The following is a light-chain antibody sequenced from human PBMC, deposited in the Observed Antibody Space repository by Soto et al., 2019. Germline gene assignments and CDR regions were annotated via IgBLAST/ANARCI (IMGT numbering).Light chain of an antibody. J-gene: IGLJ2*01. V-gene: IGLV4-69*01. CDR2: LNSVGSH. CDR3: QTWVTGTYVV. CDR1: SGHSSYA. Sequence: QPVLTQSPSASASLGASVKLTCTLSSGHSSYAIAWHQQQPEKGPRYLMKLNSVGSHSKGDGIPDRFSGSSSGAERYLTISSLQSEDEADYYCQTWVTGTYVVFGGGTKLTVL.